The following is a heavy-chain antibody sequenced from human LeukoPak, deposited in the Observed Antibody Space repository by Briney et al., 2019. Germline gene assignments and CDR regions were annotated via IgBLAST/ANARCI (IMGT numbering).Heavy chain of an antibody. CDR2: IYYSGST. D-gene: IGHD3-10*01. J-gene: IGHJ3*02. CDR3: ARRRGPPYDAFDI. V-gene: IGHV4-39*07. Sequence: SETLSLTCTVSGGSISSSSYYWGWIRQPPGKGLEWIGSIYYSGSTYYNPSLKSRVTISVDTSKNQFSLKLSSVTAADTAVYYCARRRGPPYDAFDIWGQGTMVTVS. CDR1: GGSISSSSYY.